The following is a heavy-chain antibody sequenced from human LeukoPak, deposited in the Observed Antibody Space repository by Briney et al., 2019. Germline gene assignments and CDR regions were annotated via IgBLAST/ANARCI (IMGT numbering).Heavy chain of an antibody. D-gene: IGHD1-7*01. Sequence: PGRSLRLSCAVSGFTFSSYGMHSVRQAPGNGLERAAAIWSDGDKKYYADSVKGRFTISTDNSKKTLYLQMNSLRAEDTAVYYCAKDARSITGTTTTLGYWGQGTLVTVSS. J-gene: IGHJ4*02. V-gene: IGHV3-33*06. CDR2: IWSDGDKK. CDR3: AKDARSITGTTTTLGY. CDR1: GFTFSSYG.